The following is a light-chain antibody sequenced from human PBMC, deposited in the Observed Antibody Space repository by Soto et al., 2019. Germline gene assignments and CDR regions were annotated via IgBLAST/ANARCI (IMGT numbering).Light chain of an antibody. Sequence: EIVLTHPPATLSMSPGERATLSCRASQSVSSYLAWYQQKPGQAPRLLIYDASNRATGIPARFSGSGSGTDFTLTISSLEPEDFAVYYCQQRSNWITFGQGTRLEIK. CDR1: QSVSSY. CDR3: QQRSNWIT. J-gene: IGKJ5*01. V-gene: IGKV3-11*01. CDR2: DAS.